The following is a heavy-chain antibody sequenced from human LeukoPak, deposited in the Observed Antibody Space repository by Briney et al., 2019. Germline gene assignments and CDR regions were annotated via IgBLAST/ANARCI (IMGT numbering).Heavy chain of an antibody. CDR1: GDTFSSYA. J-gene: IGHJ4*02. V-gene: IGHV1-69*13. CDR3: ARAYSSSWYCDY. CDR2: IIPIFDTS. Sequence: SVKVSFKASGDTFSSYAITWVRQAPGQGLEWMGGIIPIFDTSNYAQKFQGRVTFTSDDSTSTAYMELSSLRSEDMAVYYCARAYSSSWYCDYWGQGTLVTVSS. D-gene: IGHD6-13*01.